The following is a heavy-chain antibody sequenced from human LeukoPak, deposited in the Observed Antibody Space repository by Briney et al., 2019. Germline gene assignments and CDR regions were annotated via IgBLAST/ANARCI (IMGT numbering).Heavy chain of an antibody. CDR1: GFXFITYT. V-gene: IGHV3-21*01. Sequence: GGSLRLSCAASGFXFITYTMXWXXXAPGXXXXXVXXISSRSSYIFYADSLKGRFTISRDNAKNSLYLQMNSLRDEDTAVYYCARLGAADNFDYWGQGTLVTVSS. CDR3: ARLGAADNFDY. CDR2: ISSRSSYI. D-gene: IGHD6-13*01. J-gene: IGHJ4*02.